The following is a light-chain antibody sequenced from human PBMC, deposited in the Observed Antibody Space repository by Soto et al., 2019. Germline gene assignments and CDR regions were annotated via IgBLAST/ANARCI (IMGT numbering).Light chain of an antibody. CDR2: EVS. Sequence: QSVLTQHASVSGSPGQSITISCTGTSSDVGTYDYVSWYQQFPGKAPKLIIYEVSYRPSGISHRFSGSKSGNTASLTISGLQAEDEADYHCSSYTSRHTYVFGTGTKVTVL. J-gene: IGLJ1*01. CDR3: SSYTSRHTYV. CDR1: SSDVGTYDY. V-gene: IGLV2-14*01.